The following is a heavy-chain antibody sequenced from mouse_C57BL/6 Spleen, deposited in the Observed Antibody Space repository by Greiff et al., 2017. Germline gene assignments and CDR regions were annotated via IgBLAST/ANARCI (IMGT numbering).Heavy chain of an antibody. D-gene: IGHD2-1*01. V-gene: IGHV5-17*01. CDR3: ANGPYGNPFAY. J-gene: IGHJ3*01. CDR2: ISSGSSTI. CDR1: GFTFSDYG. Sequence: EVHLVESGGGLVKPGGSLKLSCAASGFTFSDYGMHWVRQAPEKGLEWVAYISSGSSTIYYADTVKGRFTISRDNAKNTLFLQMTSLRSEDTAMYYCANGPYGNPFAYWGQGTLVTVSA.